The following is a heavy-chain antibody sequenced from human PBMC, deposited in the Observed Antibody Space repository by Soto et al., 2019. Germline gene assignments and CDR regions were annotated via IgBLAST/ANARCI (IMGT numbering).Heavy chain of an antibody. CDR2: MNPNSGNA. J-gene: IGHJ4*02. CDR3: ARGWGRWPHEKPGYY. V-gene: IGHV1-8*01. D-gene: IGHD3-16*01. CDR1: GYTFSTYD. Sequence: QAQLEQSGAEVKKPGASVKVSCKASGYTFSTYDINWVRQAAGQGLEWMGWMNPNSGNAGYAQKFQGRVTMTRDTSTSTAYMELSSLRSEDTAVYYCARGWGRWPHEKPGYYWGQGTLVTVSS.